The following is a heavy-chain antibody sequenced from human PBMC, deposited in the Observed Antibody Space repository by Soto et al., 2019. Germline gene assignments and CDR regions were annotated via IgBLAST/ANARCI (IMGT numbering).Heavy chain of an antibody. D-gene: IGHD2-15*01. CDR2: CRYTETT. J-gene: IGHJ4*02. V-gene: IGHV4-59*01. CDR3: VRVAHGGLFDY. CDR1: RGSINNSW. Sequence: SETLSLTCTVSRGSINNSWWSWIRQPPGKRLEWVGSCRYTETTRSNPSLRGRVTMSVDTSNNQFSLKLTSVTAADTAVYYCVRVAHGGLFDYWGPGKMVTVSS.